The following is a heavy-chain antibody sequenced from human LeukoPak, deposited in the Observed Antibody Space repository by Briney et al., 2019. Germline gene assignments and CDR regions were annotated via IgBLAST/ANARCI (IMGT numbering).Heavy chain of an antibody. V-gene: IGHV3-23*01. D-gene: IGHD3-10*01. CDR1: GFTFSDYA. J-gene: IGHJ6*02. CDR3: AKVQRITMVRGVPDYYYGMDV. CDR2: ISGSGGST. Sequence: GGSLRLSCAASGFTFSDYAMSWVRQAPGKGLEWVSAISGSGGSTYYADSVKGRFTISRDNSKNTLYLQMNSLRAEDTAVYYCAKVQRITMVRGVPDYYYGMDVWGQGTTVTVSS.